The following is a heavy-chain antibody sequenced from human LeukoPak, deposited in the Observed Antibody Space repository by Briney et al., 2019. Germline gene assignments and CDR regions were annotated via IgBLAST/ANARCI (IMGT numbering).Heavy chain of an antibody. J-gene: IGHJ4*02. Sequence: KPSETLSLTCTVSGGSISSYYWSWIRQPPGKGLEWIGYIYYSGSTNYNPSLKSRVTISVDTSKNQFSLKLSSVTAADTAVYYCARVAQPYSSSSGYFDYWGQGTLVTVSS. V-gene: IGHV4-59*01. CDR2: IYYSGST. D-gene: IGHD6-6*01. CDR1: GGSISSYY. CDR3: ARVAQPYSSSSGYFDY.